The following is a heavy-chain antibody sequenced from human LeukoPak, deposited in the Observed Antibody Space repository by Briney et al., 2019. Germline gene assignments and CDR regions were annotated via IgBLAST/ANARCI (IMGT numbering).Heavy chain of an antibody. Sequence: SETLSLTCTVSGGSISSYYWSWIRQPPGKGLGWIGYIYYSGSTNYNPSLKSRVTISVDTSKNQFSLELSSVTAADTAVYYCARADYDILTGYYFDYWGQGTLVTVSS. V-gene: IGHV4-59*01. J-gene: IGHJ4*02. CDR2: IYYSGST. CDR1: GGSISSYY. D-gene: IGHD3-9*01. CDR3: ARADYDILTGYYFDY.